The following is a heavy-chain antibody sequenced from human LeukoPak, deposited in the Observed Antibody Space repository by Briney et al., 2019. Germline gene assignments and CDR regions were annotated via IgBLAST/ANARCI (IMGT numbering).Heavy chain of an antibody. J-gene: IGHJ4*02. CDR1: GFXFSSYV. CDR3: VRGYTIGPGGY. Sequence: PGGSLRLSCAASGFXFSSYVIYWVRQAPGKGLVWVSRINSDGSSTTYADSVKGRFTISRDNAKNTLHLQMSSLRVEDTAVYYCVRGYTIGPGGYWGQGTLVTVSS. D-gene: IGHD3-16*02. CDR2: INSDGSST. V-gene: IGHV3-74*03.